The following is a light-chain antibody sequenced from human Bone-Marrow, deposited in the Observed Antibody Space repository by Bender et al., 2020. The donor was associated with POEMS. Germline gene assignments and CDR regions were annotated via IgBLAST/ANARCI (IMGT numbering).Light chain of an antibody. Sequence: QSVLTQPPSASGTPGQRVTISCSGSSSKFGSYPVNWYQQLPGAAPKLVIFNNSRRPSGVPDRFSGSNSGTSASLAISGLLSDDEADFYCATLDDSLNGWVFGGGTKLTVL. CDR2: NNS. CDR1: SSKFGSYP. CDR3: ATLDDSLNGWV. J-gene: IGLJ3*02. V-gene: IGLV1-44*01.